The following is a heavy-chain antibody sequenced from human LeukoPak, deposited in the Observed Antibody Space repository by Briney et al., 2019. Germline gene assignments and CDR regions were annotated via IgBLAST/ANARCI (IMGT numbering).Heavy chain of an antibody. J-gene: IGHJ4*02. D-gene: IGHD5-24*01. CDR3: AREGDGEGLYFDN. Sequence: SETLSLTCTVSGGSMSSYYWSWIRQPPGKGLEWIGYVYYSGSTDYNPSLKSRVTISVETSKKQFSLKLSSVTAADTAVYYCAREGDGEGLYFDNWGQGTLVTVSS. V-gene: IGHV4-59*01. CDR1: GGSMSSYY. CDR2: VYYSGST.